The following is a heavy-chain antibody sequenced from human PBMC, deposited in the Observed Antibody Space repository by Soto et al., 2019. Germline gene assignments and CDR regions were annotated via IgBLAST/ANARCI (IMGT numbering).Heavy chain of an antibody. Sequence: QVHLVQSGVEVKTPGASVKVSCQASGYTFFTYDISWVRQAPGQGLEWMGWISTYSGDTKYAQKFQGRVTMTTDTSTPTAYLELRSLRSDDTAVYYCAIHHGPTTSENWFDPWGQGNRVTVSS. CDR2: ISTYSGDT. D-gene: IGHD5-12*01. J-gene: IGHJ5*02. CDR1: GYTFFTYD. CDR3: AIHHGPTTSENWFDP. V-gene: IGHV1-18*01.